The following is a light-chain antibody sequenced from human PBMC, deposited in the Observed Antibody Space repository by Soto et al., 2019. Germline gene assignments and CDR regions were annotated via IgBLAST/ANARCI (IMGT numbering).Light chain of an antibody. CDR2: AAS. J-gene: IGKJ4*01. CDR1: QDIAIY. Sequence: DIQMTQSPSSLSASVGDRVTITCRASQDIAIYLAWYQQKPGEAPKLLIYAASTLYGGVPSSFSGSGSGTDFALTITSLQAEDFATYYCQQLRMHPSTFGGGTKVDIK. V-gene: IGKV1-9*01. CDR3: QQLRMHPST.